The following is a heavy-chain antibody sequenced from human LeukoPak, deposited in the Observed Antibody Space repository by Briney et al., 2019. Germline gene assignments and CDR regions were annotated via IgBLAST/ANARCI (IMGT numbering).Heavy chain of an antibody. Sequence: PSETQSLTCAVYGGSFSGYYWIWVRQPPGKGLEWTGEINHTGSTNYNPSLKSRVTISVDTSRNRFSLKLSSVTAADTAVYYCARGRSHPGAFVIWGQGTMVTVSS. CDR3: ARGRSHPGAFVI. CDR1: GGSFSGYY. CDR2: INHTGST. D-gene: IGHD3-10*01. V-gene: IGHV4-34*01. J-gene: IGHJ3*02.